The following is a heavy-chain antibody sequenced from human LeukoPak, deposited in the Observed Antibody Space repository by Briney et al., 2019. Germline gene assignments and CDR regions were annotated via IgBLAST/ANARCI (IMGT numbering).Heavy chain of an antibody. Sequence: GGSLRLSCAASGFTFSSYGMHWVRQAPGKGLEWVAVISYDGSNKYYADSVKGRFTISRDNSKNTLYLQMNSLRAEDTAVYYCAKLHDSSGYYSDYWGQGTLVTVSS. D-gene: IGHD3-22*01. CDR1: GFTFSSYG. V-gene: IGHV3-30*18. CDR2: ISYDGSNK. CDR3: AKLHDSSGYYSDY. J-gene: IGHJ4*02.